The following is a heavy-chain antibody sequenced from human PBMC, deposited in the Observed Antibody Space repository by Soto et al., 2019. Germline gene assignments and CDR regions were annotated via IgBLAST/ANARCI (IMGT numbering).Heavy chain of an antibody. V-gene: IGHV1-24*01. J-gene: IGHJ5*02. CDR1: GYTLTELS. Sequence: ASVKVSCKVSGYTLTELSMHWVRQAPGKGLEWMGGFDPEDGETIYAQKFQGRVTMTEDTSTDTAYMELSSLRSEDTAVYYCATTRWLTTVTTNWFDPWGQGTLVTVSS. CDR3: ATTRWLTTVTTNWFDP. D-gene: IGHD4-17*01. CDR2: FDPEDGET.